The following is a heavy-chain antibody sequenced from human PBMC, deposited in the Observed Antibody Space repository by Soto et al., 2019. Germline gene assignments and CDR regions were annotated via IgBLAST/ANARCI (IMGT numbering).Heavy chain of an antibody. CDR1: GASIRSGRYY. CDR2: IYYTGTT. D-gene: IGHD3-16*01. V-gene: IGHV4-30-4*01. J-gene: IGHJ5*01. CDR3: ATVLHDYGTNWVDS. Sequence: QVQLQESGPRLVKPSQTLSLTCSVSGASIRSGRYYWSWIRQSPGRGLEWIGYIYYTGTTHYNPAVMSRVTILLDDSMDQFSLTLTSVTAADTAIYYCATVLHDYGTNWVDSWGQGTQVTVSS.